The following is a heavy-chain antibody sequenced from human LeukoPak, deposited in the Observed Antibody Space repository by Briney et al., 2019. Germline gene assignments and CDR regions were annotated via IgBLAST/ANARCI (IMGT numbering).Heavy chain of an antibody. CDR1: GYTFTGYY. V-gene: IGHV1-2*02. J-gene: IGHJ4*02. CDR3: ARDHRSWFYFDY. Sequence: ASVKVSCKASGYTFTGYYMHWVRQAPGQGLEWMGWINPSSGGTNYAQKFQGRVTMTRDTSISTAYMELSRLRSDDTAVYYCARDHRSWFYFDYWGQGTLVTVSS. D-gene: IGHD6-13*01. CDR2: INPSSGGT.